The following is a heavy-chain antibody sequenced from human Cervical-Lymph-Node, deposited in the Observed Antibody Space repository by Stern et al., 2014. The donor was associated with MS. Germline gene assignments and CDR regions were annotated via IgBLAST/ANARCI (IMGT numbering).Heavy chain of an antibody. CDR1: GYKFTSYY. D-gene: IGHD4-17*01. J-gene: IGHJ4*02. Sequence: VQLVDSGAEVKKPGASVKVYCRTSGYKFTSYYIHWVLQSPGKGLVWMGRLNPSSGPADLAQSFQDRVTMTRDTSISTAYMELTRLTSDDTAVYYCARSITVTPLEYWGPGSLVAVSS. CDR2: LNPSSGPA. CDR3: ARSITVTPLEY. V-gene: IGHV1-2*06.